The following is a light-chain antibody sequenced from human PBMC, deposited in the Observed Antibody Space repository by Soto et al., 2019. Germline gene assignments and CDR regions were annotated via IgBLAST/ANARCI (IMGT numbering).Light chain of an antibody. CDR2: EVT. CDR1: SIDIGASNY. J-gene: IGLJ2*01. CDR3: SSYATFSTLV. Sequence: QSALTQPASVSGSPGQSITMSCTGTSIDIGASNYVSWYRQPPGEAPKLLIYEVTQRPSGVSDRFSGSKSGNTASLTISGLQAEDEADYYCSSYATFSTLVFGGGTKLTVL. V-gene: IGLV2-14*01.